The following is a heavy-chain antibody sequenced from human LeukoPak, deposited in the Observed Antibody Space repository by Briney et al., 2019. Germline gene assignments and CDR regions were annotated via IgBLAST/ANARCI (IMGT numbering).Heavy chain of an antibody. D-gene: IGHD2-21*01. V-gene: IGHV4-30-4*01. Sequence: SETLSLTCTVSGGSIGSGDYYWSWIRQPPGKGLEWIGYIYYSGSTNYNPSLKSRVTISVDTSKNQFSLKLSSVTAADTAVYYCARTMKEVRYFDYWGQGTLVTVSS. CDR3: ARTMKEVRYFDY. CDR2: IYYSGST. CDR1: GGSIGSGDYY. J-gene: IGHJ4*02.